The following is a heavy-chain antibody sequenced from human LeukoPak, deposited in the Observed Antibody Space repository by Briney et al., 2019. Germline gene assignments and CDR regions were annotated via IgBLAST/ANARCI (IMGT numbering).Heavy chain of an antibody. J-gene: IGHJ4*02. Sequence: ASVKVSCKASGYTFTNYGISWVRQAPAQGLEWMGWISAYTGNTNYAQNFQGRVTMTTDTSTSTAYMELRSLRSDDTAVYYCARSGVGYFYDNSGYYPLDYWGQGTLVTVSS. CDR2: ISAYTGNT. V-gene: IGHV1-18*01. CDR1: GYTFTNYG. CDR3: ARSGVGYFYDNSGYYPLDY. D-gene: IGHD3-22*01.